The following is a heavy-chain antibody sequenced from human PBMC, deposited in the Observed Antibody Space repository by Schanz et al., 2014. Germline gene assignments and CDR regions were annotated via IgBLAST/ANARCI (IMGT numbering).Heavy chain of an antibody. CDR1: GFTFSSYG. V-gene: IGHV3-33*01. J-gene: IGHJ1*01. Sequence: LVESGGGVVQPGRSLRLSCAASGFTFSSYGMHWVRQVPGKGLEWVAVVCYDGSKKYYADSVKGRFTTSRDNSKNTMYLQMNSLRAEDTAVYYCARSTSMYFLQWGQGTLVTVSS. CDR3: ARSTSMYFLQ. CDR2: VCYDGSKK. D-gene: IGHD2-2*01.